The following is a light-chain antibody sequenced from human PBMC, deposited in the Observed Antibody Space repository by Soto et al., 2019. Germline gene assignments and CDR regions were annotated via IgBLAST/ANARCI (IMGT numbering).Light chain of an antibody. CDR2: NNI. V-gene: IGLV1-44*01. CDR1: SSNIGSNT. J-gene: IGLJ7*01. Sequence: QSVLTQPPSASGTPGQRVSISCSCSSSNIGSNTVRWYQHLPGTAPRLLIYNNIQRPSGVPDRFSGSKSGTSASLAISGLQAEDEADYYCAVWDDSLDGHAVFGGGTQLTVL. CDR3: AVWDDSLDGHAV.